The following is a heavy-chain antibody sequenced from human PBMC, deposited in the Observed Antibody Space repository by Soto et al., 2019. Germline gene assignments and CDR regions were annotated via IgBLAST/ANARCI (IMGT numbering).Heavy chain of an antibody. D-gene: IGHD5-18*01. V-gene: IGHV1-69*12. CDR1: GGTFSSYA. CDR3: AREGTAMGSFDY. CDR2: IIPIFGTA. Sequence: QVQLVQSGAEVKKPGSSVKVSCKASGGTFSSYAISWVRQAPGQGLEWMGGIIPIFGTANYAQKFQGRVXIXAXXSTSTAYMELSSLRSEDTAVYYCAREGTAMGSFDYWGQGTLVTVSS. J-gene: IGHJ4*02.